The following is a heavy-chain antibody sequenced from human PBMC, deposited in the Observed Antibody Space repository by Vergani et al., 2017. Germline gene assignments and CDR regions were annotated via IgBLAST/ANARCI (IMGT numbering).Heavy chain of an antibody. CDR3: ARPDIVGDGCGVFDP. CDR1: GGSISSSSYY. CDR2: IYYSGST. V-gene: IGHV4-39*01. Sequence: QLQLHESGPGLVKPSETLSLTCTVSGGSISSSSYYLGWIRQPPGKGLEWIGSIYYSGSTYYNPSLKSRVTISVDTSKNQFSLKLSPVTAADTAVYYCARPDIVGDGCGVFDPWGQGTLVTVSS. D-gene: IGHD2-15*01. J-gene: IGHJ5*02.